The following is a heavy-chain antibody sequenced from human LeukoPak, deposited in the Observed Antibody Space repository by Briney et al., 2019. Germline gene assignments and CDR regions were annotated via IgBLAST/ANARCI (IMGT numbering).Heavy chain of an antibody. Sequence: GGSLRLSCTVSGFTLSSYEMSWIRQAPGKGLEWVSSIEYSGGSAYYADSVKGRFTISRDNSKNTLYLQMNSLRAEDTAVYYCAKFFTGEYVRAFDVWGQGTMVTVSS. V-gene: IGHV3-23*01. CDR1: GFTLSSYE. J-gene: IGHJ3*01. CDR2: IEYSGGSA. D-gene: IGHD3-10*02. CDR3: AKFFTGEYVRAFDV.